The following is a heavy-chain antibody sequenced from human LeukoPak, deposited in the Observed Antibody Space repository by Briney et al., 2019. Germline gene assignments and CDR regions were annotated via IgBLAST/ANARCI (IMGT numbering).Heavy chain of an antibody. CDR1: GFTFSNYA. Sequence: GGSLRLSCAASGFTFSNYAMSWVRQAPGKGLEWVSAITGSGGNTYYADSVKGRFTISRDNSKNTLYLQMNSLRAEDTAVYYCAKGRGNDSPWGFDPWGQGTLVTVSS. CDR3: AKGRGNDSPWGFDP. CDR2: ITGSGGNT. V-gene: IGHV3-23*01. D-gene: IGHD3-22*01. J-gene: IGHJ5*02.